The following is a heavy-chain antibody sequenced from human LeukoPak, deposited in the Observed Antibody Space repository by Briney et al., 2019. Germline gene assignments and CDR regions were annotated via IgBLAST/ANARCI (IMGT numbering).Heavy chain of an antibody. CDR1: GFTFSTYS. J-gene: IGHJ4*02. Sequence: GGSLRLSCAASGFTFSTYSMNWVRQAPGKGLERVSFISSSSSYTFYADSVKGRFTISRDNAKNSLYLQMNSLRAEDTAVYYCARESLDSSPYPHFDYWGQGTPVTVSS. CDR2: ISSSSSYT. D-gene: IGHD3-22*01. CDR3: ARESLDSSPYPHFDY. V-gene: IGHV3-21*01.